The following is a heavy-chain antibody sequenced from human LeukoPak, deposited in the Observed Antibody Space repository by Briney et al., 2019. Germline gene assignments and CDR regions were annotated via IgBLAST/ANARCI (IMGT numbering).Heavy chain of an antibody. CDR1: GFIFSDAW. CDR2: IETKTGGGTT. D-gene: IGHD6-13*01. Sequence: PGGSLRLSCAASGFIFSDAWMNWVRQAPGTGLEWVGRIETKTGGGTTDYAAPVKGRFTVSRDDSQNTLYLQMNSLKTEDTAIYYCATERGYSGSRIFDFWGQGSLVTVSS. J-gene: IGHJ4*02. CDR3: ATERGYSGSRIFDF. V-gene: IGHV3-15*04.